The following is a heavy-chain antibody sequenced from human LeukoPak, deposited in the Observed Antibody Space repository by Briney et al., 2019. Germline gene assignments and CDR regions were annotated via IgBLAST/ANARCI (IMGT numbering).Heavy chain of an antibody. CDR2: INHSGST. CDR1: GGSFSGYY. D-gene: IGHD3-10*01. CDR3: ARPGGFTLVRGAVKNWFDL. J-gene: IGHJ5*02. V-gene: IGHV4-34*01. Sequence: PSETLSLTCAVYGGSFSGYYWSWIRQPPGKGLEWIGEINHSGSTNYNPSFKSRVTISVDTSKNQFSLKLRSVTAADTAVYYCARPGGFTLVRGAVKNWFDLWGRGTLVTVSS.